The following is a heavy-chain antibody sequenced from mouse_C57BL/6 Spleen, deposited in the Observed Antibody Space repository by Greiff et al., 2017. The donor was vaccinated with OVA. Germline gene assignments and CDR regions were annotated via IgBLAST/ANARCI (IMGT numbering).Heavy chain of an antibody. J-gene: IGHJ4*01. CDR3: ARGDHSSGYVDYAMDY. D-gene: IGHD3-2*02. Sequence: VQLQQPGTELVKPGASVKLSCKASGYTFTSYWMHWVKQRPGQGLEWIGNINPSNGGTNYNEKFKSKATLTVDKSSSTAYMQLSSLTSEDSAVYYCARGDHSSGYVDYAMDYWGQGTSVTVSS. CDR1: GYTFTSYW. V-gene: IGHV1-53*01. CDR2: INPSNGGT.